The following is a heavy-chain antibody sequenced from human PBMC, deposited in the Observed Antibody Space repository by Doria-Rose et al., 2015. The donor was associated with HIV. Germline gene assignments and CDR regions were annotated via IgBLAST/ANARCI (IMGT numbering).Heavy chain of an antibody. CDR2: IKDSGSP. CDR3: ARESPRLDY. J-gene: IGHJ4*02. CDR1: GGSFSGYH. Sequence: QVKLQQWGAGLLKPSETLSLTCGVYGGSFSGYHWAWLRQPPGKGVEWIGEIKDSGSPNLRPPPKSLANHSGNPAKGQFSLELSSVTGADPGVDFCARESPRLDYWGQGTL. V-gene: IGHV4-34*04.